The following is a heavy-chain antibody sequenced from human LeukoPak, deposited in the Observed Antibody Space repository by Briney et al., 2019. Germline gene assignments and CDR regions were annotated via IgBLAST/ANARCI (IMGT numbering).Heavy chain of an antibody. V-gene: IGHV4-59*01. CDR2: IYYSGST. CDR3: AREGYCSSTSCLDAFDI. Sequence: PSETLSLTRTVSGGSISSYYWSWIRQPPGKGLEWIGYIYYSGSTNYNPSLKSRVTISVDTSKNQFSLKLSSVTAADTAVYYCAREGYCSSTSCLDAFDIWGQGTMVTVSS. J-gene: IGHJ3*02. CDR1: GGSISSYY. D-gene: IGHD2-2*01.